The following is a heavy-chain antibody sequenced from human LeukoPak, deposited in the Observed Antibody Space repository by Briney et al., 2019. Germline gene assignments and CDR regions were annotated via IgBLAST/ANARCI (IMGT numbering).Heavy chain of an antibody. J-gene: IGHJ3*02. CDR2: INEDGSEM. CDR1: GFTFSSYW. CDR3: ARGVYALDI. V-gene: IGHV3-7*03. Sequence: GGSLRLSGAASGFTFSSYWMTWVRQAPGKGLEWVANINEDGSEMYHVDSVKGRFTISRDNTKNSLFLQMNSLRAEDTAVYYCARGVYALDIWGQGTMVTVSS.